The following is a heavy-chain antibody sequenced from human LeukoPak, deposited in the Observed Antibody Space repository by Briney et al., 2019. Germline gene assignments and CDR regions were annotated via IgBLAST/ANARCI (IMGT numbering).Heavy chain of an antibody. Sequence: GGSLRLSCAASGFTFSSYDMSWVRQAPGKGLEWVSAISSSGGSTYYADSVKGRFTISRDNSKNTLYLQMNSLRAEDTAVYYCAKSGGYVFWGVRDAFDIWGQGTMVTVSS. CDR3: AKSGGYVFWGVRDAFDI. CDR2: ISSSGGST. V-gene: IGHV3-23*01. D-gene: IGHD5-12*01. CDR1: GFTFSSYD. J-gene: IGHJ3*02.